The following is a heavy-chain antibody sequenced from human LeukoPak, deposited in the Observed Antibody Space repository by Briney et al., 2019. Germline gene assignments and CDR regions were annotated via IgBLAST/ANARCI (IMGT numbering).Heavy chain of an antibody. D-gene: IGHD2-21*01. J-gene: IGHJ6*02. V-gene: IGHV4-59*01. CDR3: ASIAATGYYGMDV. Sequence: SETLSLTCTVSGVSISSYYWSWIRQPPGKGLEWIGYIYYSGSTNYNPSLKSRVTISVDTSKNQFSLKLSSVTAADTAVYYCASIAATGYYGMDVWGQGTTVTVSS. CDR1: GVSISSYY. CDR2: IYYSGST.